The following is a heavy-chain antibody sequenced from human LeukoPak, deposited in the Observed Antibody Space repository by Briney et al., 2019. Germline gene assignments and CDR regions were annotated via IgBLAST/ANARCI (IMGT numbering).Heavy chain of an antibody. J-gene: IGHJ4*02. Sequence: SETLSLTCTVSGGSISSHYWSWIRQPPGKGLEWIGYIYYSGSTNYNPSLKSRVTISVDTSKNQFSLKLSSVTAADTAVYYCAEYDFWSGYYTTWGQGTLVTVSS. V-gene: IGHV4-59*11. CDR1: GGSISSHY. CDR2: IYYSGST. D-gene: IGHD3-3*01. CDR3: AEYDFWSGYYTT.